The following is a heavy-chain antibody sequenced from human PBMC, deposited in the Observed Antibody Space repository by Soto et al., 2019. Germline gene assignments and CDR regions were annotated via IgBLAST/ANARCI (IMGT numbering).Heavy chain of an antibody. CDR3: ARRGRKYYGSGSYSFHQKGQYYFDY. J-gene: IGHJ4*02. D-gene: IGHD3-10*01. CDR1: GYTFTSYG. Sequence: ASVKVSCKASGYTFTSYGISWVRQAPGQGLEWMGWISAYNGNTNYAQKLQGRVTMTTDTSTSTAYMELRSLRSDDTAVYYCARRGRKYYGSGSYSFHQKGQYYFDYWGQGTLVTVSS. CDR2: ISAYNGNT. V-gene: IGHV1-18*01.